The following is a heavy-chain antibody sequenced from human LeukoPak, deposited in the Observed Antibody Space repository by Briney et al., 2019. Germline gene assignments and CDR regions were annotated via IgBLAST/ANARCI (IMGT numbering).Heavy chain of an antibody. Sequence: ASVTVSCKASGYTFTIYYMHWVRQAPGQGLEWMGIINPSGGSTSYAQKFQGRVTMTRDTSTSTVYMELSSLRSEDTAVYYCARTSSGYDFFDYWGQGTLVTVSS. CDR1: GYTFTIYY. V-gene: IGHV1-46*01. D-gene: IGHD5-12*01. J-gene: IGHJ4*02. CDR2: INPSGGST. CDR3: ARTSSGYDFFDY.